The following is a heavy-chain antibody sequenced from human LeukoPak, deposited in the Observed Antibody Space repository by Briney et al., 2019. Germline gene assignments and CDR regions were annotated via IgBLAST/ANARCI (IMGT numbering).Heavy chain of an antibody. J-gene: IGHJ5*02. CDR3: ARDRGRFRYSYATEWFDP. V-gene: IGHV1-2*06. D-gene: IGHD5-18*01. Sequence: ASVKVSCKASGYTFTGYYMHWVRQAPGQGLEWMGRINPNSGGTNYAQKFQGRVTMTRDTSISTAYMELSRLRSDDTAVYYCARDRGRFRYSYATEWFDPWGQGTLVTVSS. CDR1: GYTFTGYY. CDR2: INPNSGGT.